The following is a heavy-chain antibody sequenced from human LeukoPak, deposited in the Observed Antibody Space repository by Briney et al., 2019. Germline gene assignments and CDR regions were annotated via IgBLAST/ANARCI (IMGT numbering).Heavy chain of an antibody. CDR3: TRDSGLMETATPYRL. D-gene: IGHD5-18*01. Sequence: SLKVSCKTSETHFSSDAWNWVRQAPGQGLEWMGRIIPMIGTPNYAQKFQGRVTITADQSTRTVYMELRSLRSEDTAVYFCTRDSGLMETATPYRLWGQGTLVTVSS. J-gene: IGHJ4*02. V-gene: IGHV1-69*11. CDR2: IIPMIGTP. CDR1: ETHFSSDA.